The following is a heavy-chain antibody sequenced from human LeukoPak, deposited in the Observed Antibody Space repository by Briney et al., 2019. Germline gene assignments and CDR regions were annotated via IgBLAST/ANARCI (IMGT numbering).Heavy chain of an antibody. J-gene: IGHJ5*02. V-gene: IGHV4-4*07. Sequence: SETLSLTCTVSGGSISSYYWSWIRQPAGKGLEWIGRIYTSGSTNYNPSLKSRVTMSVDTSKNQFSLKLSSVTAADTAVYYCARDRSSGPYNWFDPWGQRTMVTVSS. D-gene: IGHD6-19*01. CDR3: ARDRSSGPYNWFDP. CDR1: GGSISSYY. CDR2: IYTSGST.